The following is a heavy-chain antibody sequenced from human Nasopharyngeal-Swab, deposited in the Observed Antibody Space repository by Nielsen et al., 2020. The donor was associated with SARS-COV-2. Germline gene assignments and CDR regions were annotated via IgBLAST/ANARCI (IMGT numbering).Heavy chain of an antibody. Sequence: PGKGLEWIGEINHSGSTNYNPSLKSRVTISVDTSKNQFSLKLSSVTAADTAVYYRARGVRYYDFWSGYYTYNWFDPWGQGTLVTVSS. V-gene: IGHV4-34*01. CDR2: INHSGST. J-gene: IGHJ5*02. CDR3: ARGVRYYDFWSGYYTYNWFDP. D-gene: IGHD3-3*01.